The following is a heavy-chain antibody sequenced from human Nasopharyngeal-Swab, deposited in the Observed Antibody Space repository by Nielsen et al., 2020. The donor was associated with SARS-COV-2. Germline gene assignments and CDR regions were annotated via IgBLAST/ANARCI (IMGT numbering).Heavy chain of an antibody. J-gene: IGHJ2*01. CDR3: ARAVAGRNWYFDL. CDR2: IYYSGST. V-gene: IGHV4-59*12. Sequence: SETLSLTCTVSGGSISSYYWSWIRQPPGKGLEWIGYIYYSGSTYYNPSLKSRVTISVDTSKNQFSLKLSSVTAADTAGYYCARAVAGRNWYFDLWGRGTLVTVSS. CDR1: GGSISSYY. D-gene: IGHD6-19*01.